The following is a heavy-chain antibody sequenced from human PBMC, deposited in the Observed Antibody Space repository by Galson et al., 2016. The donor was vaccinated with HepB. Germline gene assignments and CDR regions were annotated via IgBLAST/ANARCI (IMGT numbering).Heavy chain of an antibody. CDR2: IWFNGREK. J-gene: IGHJ6*04. Sequence: SLRLSCAASEFSFTTYGMHWVRQVPGKGLEWVATIWFNGREKYYSDSVKGRFSISRDNSKNTVNLERRGLRADDTGVYYGARETQEMVLRPNRYWFGMDVWGKGTTVIVSS. D-gene: IGHD2-8*02. V-gene: IGHV3-33*01. CDR1: EFSFTTYG. CDR3: ARETQEMVLRPNRYWFGMDV.